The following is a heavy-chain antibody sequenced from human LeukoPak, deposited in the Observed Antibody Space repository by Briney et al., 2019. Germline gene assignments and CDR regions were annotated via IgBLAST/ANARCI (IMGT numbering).Heavy chain of an antibody. D-gene: IGHD5-18*01. CDR2: IYYSGNT. V-gene: IGHV4-39*01. J-gene: IGHJ6*03. Sequence: SETLSLTCTVSGVSISSSNSYWGWIRQPPGKGLEWIGSIYYSGNTYYNASLKSQVSISIDTSKNRFSLKLTSVTAADTAVYYCARRRGYSRLYYYYYMDVWGKGTTVTISS. CDR3: ARRRGYSRLYYYYYMDV. CDR1: GVSISSSNSY.